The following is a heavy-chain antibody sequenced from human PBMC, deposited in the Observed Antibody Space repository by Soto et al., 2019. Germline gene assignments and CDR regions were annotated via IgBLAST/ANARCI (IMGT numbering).Heavy chain of an antibody. CDR3: AAAPRGTGTPPWDY. CDR2: ISGSGDST. Sequence: EVQLLESGGDLVQPGGSLRLSCAASGFTFSSFAMSWVRQAPGKGLEWVSGISGSGDSTNYADSVKGRFTISRDNSKNTLYWLLSSLRAEDTAVYYWAAAPRGTGTPPWDYGGQGTLVTVSS. CDR1: GFTFSSFA. D-gene: IGHD3-9*01. J-gene: IGHJ4*02. V-gene: IGHV3-23*01.